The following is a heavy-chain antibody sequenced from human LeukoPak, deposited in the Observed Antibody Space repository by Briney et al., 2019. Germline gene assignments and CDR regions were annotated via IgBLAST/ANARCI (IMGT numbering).Heavy chain of an antibody. CDR3: ARDVGYRSWFDP. J-gene: IGHJ5*02. V-gene: IGHV3-48*01. CDR1: GFIFISYG. CDR2: ISGSSNSI. D-gene: IGHD5-18*01. Sequence: GGSLRLSCAASGFIFISYGMNWVRQAPGKGLEWVSYISGSSNSIYYANSVKGRFTISRDNAKNSLYLQMDSLGAEDTAMYYCARDVGYRSWFDPWGQGTLVTVSS.